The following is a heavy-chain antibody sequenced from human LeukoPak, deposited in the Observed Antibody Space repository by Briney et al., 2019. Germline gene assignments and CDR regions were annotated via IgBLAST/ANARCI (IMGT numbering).Heavy chain of an antibody. CDR2: IYPGDSDT. V-gene: IGHV5-51*01. Sequence: GESLKISCKGSGYSFTSYWIGWVRQMPGKGLGWMGIIYPGDSDTRYSPSFQGQVTISADKSISTAYLQWSSLKASDTAMYYCARLKKVCSSTSCYYYYGMDVWGQGTTVTVSS. J-gene: IGHJ6*02. CDR1: GYSFTSYW. CDR3: ARLKKVCSSTSCYYYYGMDV. D-gene: IGHD2-2*01.